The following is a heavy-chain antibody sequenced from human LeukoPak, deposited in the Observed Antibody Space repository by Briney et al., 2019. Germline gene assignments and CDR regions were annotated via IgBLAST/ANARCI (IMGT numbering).Heavy chain of an antibody. CDR2: IIPIFGTA. J-gene: IGHJ4*02. D-gene: IGHD3-22*01. Sequence: SVKVSCKASGGTFSSSAISWVRQAPGQGLEWMGRIIPIFGTANYAQKFQGRVTITTDESTSTAYMELSSLRSEDTAVYYCARDRSNYYDSSGYSNWGQGTLVTVSS. V-gene: IGHV1-69*05. CDR3: ARDRSNYYDSSGYSN. CDR1: GGTFSSSA.